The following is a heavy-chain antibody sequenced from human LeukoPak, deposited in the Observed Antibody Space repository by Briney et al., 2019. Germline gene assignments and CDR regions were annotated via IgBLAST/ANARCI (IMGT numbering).Heavy chain of an antibody. CDR2: IGWNSGSI. J-gene: IGHJ3*02. CDR3: AKDMVRGSYYAADAFDI. V-gene: IGHV3-9*01. CDR1: GFTFDDYA. Sequence: PGGSLRLSCAASGFTFDDYAMHWVRQAPGKGLEWVSGIGWNSGSIGYADSVKGRFTISRDNAKNSLYLQMNSLRAEDTALYYCAKDMVRGSYYAADAFDIWGQGTMVTVSS. D-gene: IGHD1-26*01.